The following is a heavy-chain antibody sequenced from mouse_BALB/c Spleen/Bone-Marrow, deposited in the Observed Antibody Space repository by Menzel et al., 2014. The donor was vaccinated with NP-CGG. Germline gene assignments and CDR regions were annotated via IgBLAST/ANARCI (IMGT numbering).Heavy chain of an antibody. D-gene: IGHD1-1*01. V-gene: IGHV2-9*02. CDR3: ARGSYYEGAMDY. J-gene: IGHJ4*01. Sequence: VKLVESGPGLEAPSQSLSITCTVSGFSLTSYGVHWVRQPPGKVPEWLGVIWAGGSTNYNSALMSRLSISKDNSKSQVFLKMNSLQTGDTAMYYCARGSYYEGAMDYWGQGTSVTVSS. CDR2: IWAGGST. CDR1: GFSLTSYG.